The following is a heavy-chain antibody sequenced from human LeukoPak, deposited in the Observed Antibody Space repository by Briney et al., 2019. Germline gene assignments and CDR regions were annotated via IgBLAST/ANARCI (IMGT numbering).Heavy chain of an antibody. J-gene: IGHJ1*01. CDR3: ARNCGGDCLRTPDYFHH. V-gene: IGHV1-69*02. D-gene: IGHD2-21*02. Sequence: GASVKVSCKASGGTFNSYSISWVRQAPGQGPQWIGRIIPILGLANYAQKFQARVTITADKSTSTAYMELSSLRSEDTAVYYCARNCGGDCLRTPDYFHHWGQGTLVTVSS. CDR1: GGTFNSYS. CDR2: IIPILGLA.